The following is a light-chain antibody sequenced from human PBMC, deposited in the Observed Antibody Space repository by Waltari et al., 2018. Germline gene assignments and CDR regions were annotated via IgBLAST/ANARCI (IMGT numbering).Light chain of an antibody. J-gene: IGLJ3*02. Sequence: QTVVTQEPSFSVSPGGTVTLTCGLNSGSVSTSYYPSWYQQTPGQAPRTLIYSTNSRSAGVPDRFPGSILGNKAALTITGAQADDESDYYCVLYMGRGIAVFGGGTKLTVV. V-gene: IGLV8-61*01. CDR3: VLYMGRGIAV. CDR2: STN. CDR1: SGSVSTSYY.